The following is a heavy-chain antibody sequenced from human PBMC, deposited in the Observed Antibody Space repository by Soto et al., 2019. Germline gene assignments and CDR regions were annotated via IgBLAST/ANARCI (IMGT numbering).Heavy chain of an antibody. Sequence: SETLSLTCTVSGGSISSYYWSWIRQPPGKGLEWIGYIYYSGSTNYNPSLKSRVTISVDTSKNQFSLKLSSVTAADTAVYYCAREGRGYYDSSAYRGWFDPWGQGTLVTVSS. D-gene: IGHD3-22*01. J-gene: IGHJ5*02. CDR1: GGSISSYY. CDR2: IYYSGST. CDR3: AREGRGYYDSSAYRGWFDP. V-gene: IGHV4-59*01.